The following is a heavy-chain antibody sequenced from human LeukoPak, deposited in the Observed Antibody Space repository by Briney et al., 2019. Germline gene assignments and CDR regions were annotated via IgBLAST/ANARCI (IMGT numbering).Heavy chain of an antibody. Sequence: GESLRISCKGSGYSFTTYWISWVRQMPGKGLEWMGRIDLSDSYTNYSPSFQGHVTISADKSISTAYLQWSSLKASDTAMYYCASLNYYDSSGYYWWGQGTLVTVSS. CDR3: ASLNYYDSSGYYW. CDR1: GYSFTTYW. D-gene: IGHD3-22*01. CDR2: IDLSDSYT. V-gene: IGHV5-10-1*01. J-gene: IGHJ4*02.